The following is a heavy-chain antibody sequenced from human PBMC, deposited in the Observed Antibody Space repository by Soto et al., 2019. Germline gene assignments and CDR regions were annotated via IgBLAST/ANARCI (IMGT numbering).Heavy chain of an antibody. CDR3: ARQARYCTNGVCSAYGMDV. CDR2: INPSGGST. CDR1: GYTFTSYY. J-gene: IGHJ6*02. D-gene: IGHD2-8*01. Sequence: QVQLVQSGAEVKKPGASVKVSCKASGYTFTSYYMHWVRQAPGQGLVWMGIINPSGGSTSYAQKFQGRVTMTRDTSTSIVYMELSSLRSEDTAVYYCARQARYCTNGVCSAYGMDVWGQGTTVTVSS. V-gene: IGHV1-46*01.